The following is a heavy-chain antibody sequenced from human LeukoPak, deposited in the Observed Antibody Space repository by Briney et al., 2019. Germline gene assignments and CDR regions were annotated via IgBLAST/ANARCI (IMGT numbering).Heavy chain of an antibody. CDR2: IYYNGNA. J-gene: IGHJ4*02. V-gene: IGHV4-59*12. CDR1: GGSISNYY. Sequence: SETLSLTCTVSGGSISNYYWSWVRQPPGKGLEWIGYIYYNGNANYNPSLKSRVTMSVDKSKNQFSLKLSSVTAADTAVYYCARGGYDSSGYYYHFDYWGQGTLVTVSS. D-gene: IGHD3-22*01. CDR3: ARGGYDSSGYYYHFDY.